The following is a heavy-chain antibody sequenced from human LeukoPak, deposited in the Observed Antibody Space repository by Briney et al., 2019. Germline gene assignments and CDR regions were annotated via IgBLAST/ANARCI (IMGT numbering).Heavy chain of an antibody. J-gene: IGHJ4*02. CDR2: INNSRST. CDR1: GGSFSGYY. Sequence: PSETLSLTCAVYGGSFSGYYWSRIRQPPGKGLEWIGEINNSRSTNYNPSLKSRVTISVDTSKNQFSLKLSSVTAADTAVYYCARGTAAAGRVDYFDYWGQGTLVTVSS. V-gene: IGHV4-34*01. D-gene: IGHD6-13*01. CDR3: ARGTAAAGRVDYFDY.